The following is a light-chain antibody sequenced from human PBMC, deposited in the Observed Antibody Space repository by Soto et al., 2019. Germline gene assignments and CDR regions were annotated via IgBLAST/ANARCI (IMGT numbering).Light chain of an antibody. J-gene: IGLJ1*01. CDR2: EVV. V-gene: IGLV2-8*01. CDR3: KSYAGSNTYV. CDR1: RSDLGIYDF. Sequence: QSVLTQPPSTSGSPGQSVTISCTGTRSDLGIYDFVSWYQHHPGKAPRLIIYEVVQRPSGVPDRFSGSKSGNTASLTVSGLQAADEADYFCKSYAGSNTYVFGSGTKVTXL.